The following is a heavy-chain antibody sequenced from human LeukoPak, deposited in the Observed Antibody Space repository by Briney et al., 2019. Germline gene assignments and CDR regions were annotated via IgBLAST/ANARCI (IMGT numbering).Heavy chain of an antibody. Sequence: GGSLRLSCAASGFTYSSYAMSWVRQAPGKGLEWVSAISGSGGSTYYADSVKGRFTISRDNSKNTLYLQMNSLRAEDTAVYYCAKDFYYYDSSGLADYWGQGTLVTVSS. J-gene: IGHJ4*02. CDR2: ISGSGGST. CDR1: GFTYSSYA. CDR3: AKDFYYYDSSGLADY. D-gene: IGHD3-22*01. V-gene: IGHV3-23*01.